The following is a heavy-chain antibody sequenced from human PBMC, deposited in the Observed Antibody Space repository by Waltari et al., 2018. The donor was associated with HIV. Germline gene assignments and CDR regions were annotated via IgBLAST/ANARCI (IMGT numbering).Heavy chain of an antibody. Sequence: EVQLLESGGGLVQPGGSLRLPCRASGFSFSIYAMNWVRQAPGNGLEWVSGISGSGDNRYYADSVKGRFTISRDNSKNKVFLQMKSLRPEDTAFYYCTKDPVTAVGNINWFDPWGQGTLVTVSS. V-gene: IGHV3-23*01. CDR1: GFSFSIYA. D-gene: IGHD6-13*01. CDR3: TKDPVTAVGNINWFDP. J-gene: IGHJ5*02. CDR2: ISGSGDNR.